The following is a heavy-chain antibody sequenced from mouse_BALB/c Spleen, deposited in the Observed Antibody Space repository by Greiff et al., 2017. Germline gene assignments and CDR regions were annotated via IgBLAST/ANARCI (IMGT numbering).Heavy chain of an antibody. CDR3: ARGDSSGPFAY. D-gene: IGHD3-2*01. J-gene: IGHJ3*01. CDR2: ISYSGST. V-gene: IGHV3-2*02. Sequence: EVKLMESGPGLVKPSQSLSLTCTVTGYSITSDYAWNWIRQFPGNQLEWMGYISYSGSTSYNPSLKSRISITRDTSKNQFFLQLNSVTTEDTATYYCARGDSSGPFAYWGQGTLVTVSA. CDR1: GYSITSDYA.